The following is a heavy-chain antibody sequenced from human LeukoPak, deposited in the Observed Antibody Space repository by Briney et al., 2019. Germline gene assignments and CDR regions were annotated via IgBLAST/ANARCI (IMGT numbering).Heavy chain of an antibody. V-gene: IGHV4-34*01. CDR2: INHSGST. D-gene: IGHD6-6*01. J-gene: IGHJ6*02. CDR1: GGSFSGYY. CDR3: ARVRRAAPAGMDV. Sequence: PSETLSLTCTVYGGSFSGYYWSWIRQPPGKGLEWIGEINHSGSTNYNPSLKSRVTISVDTSKNQFSLKLSSVTAADTAVYYCARVRRAAPAGMDVWGQGTTVTVSS.